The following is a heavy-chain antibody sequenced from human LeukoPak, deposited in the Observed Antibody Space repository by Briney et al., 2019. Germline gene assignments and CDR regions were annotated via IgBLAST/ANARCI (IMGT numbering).Heavy chain of an antibody. J-gene: IGHJ3*02. CDR2: IYYSGTT. CDR3: ARVHRNWSGSLFEESENPDACDI. V-gene: IGHV4-31*03. D-gene: IGHD3-3*01. CDR1: GDSISSGDYY. Sequence: PSETLSLTCTVSGDSISSGDYYWSWIRQHPGKGLEWIGYIYYSGTTYYNPSLKSRVTISVDTSTNQFSLELSSVTAADTAVYYCARVHRNWSGSLFEESENPDACDIWGQGTRVTVSS.